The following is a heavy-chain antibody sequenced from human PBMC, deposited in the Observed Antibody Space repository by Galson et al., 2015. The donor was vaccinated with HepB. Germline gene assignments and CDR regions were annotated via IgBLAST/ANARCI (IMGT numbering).Heavy chain of an antibody. Sequence: SVKVSCKASGYTLTSYAMHWVRQAPGQRLEWMGWINAGNGNTKYSQKFQGRVTITRDTSASTAYMELSSLRSEDTAVYYCAREFGVGANWGKYNWFDPWGQGTLVTVSS. CDR1: GYTLTSYA. CDR3: AREFGVGANWGKYNWFDP. V-gene: IGHV1-3*01. CDR2: INAGNGNT. J-gene: IGHJ5*02. D-gene: IGHD1-26*01.